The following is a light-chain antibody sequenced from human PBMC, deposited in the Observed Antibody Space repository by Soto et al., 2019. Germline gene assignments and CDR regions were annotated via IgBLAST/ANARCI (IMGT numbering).Light chain of an antibody. V-gene: IGLV1-40*02. J-gene: IGLJ1*01. CDR3: QSYDSSLSVSYV. CDR2: GNK. Sequence: SVVTQPPSVSGGPGQRGTISCTGGSSNIGAGYDVHWYQQRPGTAPKLLIYGNKNRPSGVPDRFSGSKSGTSASLAITGLQAEDEADYYCQSYDSSLSVSYVFGTGTKVTVL. CDR1: SSNIGAGYD.